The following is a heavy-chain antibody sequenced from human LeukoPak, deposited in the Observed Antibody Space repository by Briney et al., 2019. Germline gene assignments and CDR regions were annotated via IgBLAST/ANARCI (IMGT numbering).Heavy chain of an antibody. Sequence: PSETLSLTCTVSGGSVSSGSYYWSWIRQPPGKGLEWIGYIYYSGSTNYNPSLKSRVTISVDTSKNQFSLELSSVTAADTAVYYCARDGYCSSTSCYVPDVWGQGTTVTVSS. CDR2: IYYSGST. V-gene: IGHV4-61*01. D-gene: IGHD2-2*03. CDR1: GGSVSSGSYY. J-gene: IGHJ6*02. CDR3: ARDGYCSSTSCYVPDV.